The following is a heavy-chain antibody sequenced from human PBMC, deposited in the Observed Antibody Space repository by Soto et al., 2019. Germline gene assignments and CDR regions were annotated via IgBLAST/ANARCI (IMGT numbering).Heavy chain of an antibody. CDR2: ISGSGGST. CDR3: AKDFRMGVVRGDHFDY. J-gene: IGHJ4*02. D-gene: IGHD3-10*01. CDR1: GFTFSSYA. Sequence: EVQLLESGGGLVQPGGSLRLSCAASGFTFSSYAMSWVRQAPGKGLEWVSAISGSGGSTYYADSVKGRFTISRDNPKNTLYLQMNSLRAEDTAVYYCAKDFRMGVVRGDHFDYWGQGTLVTVSS. V-gene: IGHV3-23*01.